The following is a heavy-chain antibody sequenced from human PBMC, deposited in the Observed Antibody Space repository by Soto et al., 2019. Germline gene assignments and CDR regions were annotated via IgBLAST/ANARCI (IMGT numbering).Heavy chain of an antibody. V-gene: IGHV3-11*01. CDR2: ISSSGNSI. D-gene: IGHD4-17*01. CDR1: GFSFSDYY. CDR3: VRDDDYGGTNNWFDP. J-gene: IGHJ5*02. Sequence: QEQLVESGGGVVKPGGSLRLSCTASGFSFSDYYMSWIRQAPGKGLECIAYISSSGNSIYYADSVKGRFTVSRDNAKNSLYLHMNSLTAEDTAMYYCVRDDDYGGTNNWFDPWGQETLVTVSS.